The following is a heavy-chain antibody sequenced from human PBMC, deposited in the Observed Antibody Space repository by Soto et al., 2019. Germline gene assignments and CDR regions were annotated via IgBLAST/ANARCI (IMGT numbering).Heavy chain of an antibody. CDR1: GGSFSGYY. J-gene: IGHJ6*02. CDR2: INHSGST. D-gene: IGHD3-10*01. Sequence: SETLSLTCAVYGGSFSGYYWSWIRQPPGKGLEWIGEINHSGSTNYNPSLKSRVTISVDTSKNQFSLKLSSVTAADTAVYYCARGSLWFGELWNVWGQGTTVTVS. V-gene: IGHV4-34*01. CDR3: ARGSLWFGELWNV.